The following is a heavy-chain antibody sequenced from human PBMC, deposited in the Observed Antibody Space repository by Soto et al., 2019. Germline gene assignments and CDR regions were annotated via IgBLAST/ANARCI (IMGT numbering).Heavy chain of an antibody. J-gene: IGHJ6*02. D-gene: IGHD3-9*01. V-gene: IGHV1-69*02. Sequence: QVQLVQSGAEVKKPGSSVKVSCKASGGTFSSYTISWVRQAPGQGLEWMGRIIPILGIANYAQKFQGRVTITADQSPSTASMELSSLRSEDTAVYYCARVPHYDILTGYPYGMDVWGQGTTVTVSS. CDR1: GGTFSSYT. CDR3: ARVPHYDILTGYPYGMDV. CDR2: IIPILGIA.